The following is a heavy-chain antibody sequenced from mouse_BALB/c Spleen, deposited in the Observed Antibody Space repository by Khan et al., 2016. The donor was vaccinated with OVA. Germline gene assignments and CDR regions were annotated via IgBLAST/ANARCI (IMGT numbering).Heavy chain of an antibody. CDR1: GYSFTGYF. J-gene: IGHJ2*01. CDR2: INPHIGET. V-gene: IGHV1-20*02. D-gene: IGHD1-1*01. Sequence: VRLQQSGPELVKPGASVKISCKASGYSFTGYFMNWVMQSHGKRLEWIGRINPHIGETFYNQKFTDKATLTIDESSTTAHMELRSLASEDSAVYYCARKNGSDFDYWGQGTTLTVSS. CDR3: ARKNGSDFDY.